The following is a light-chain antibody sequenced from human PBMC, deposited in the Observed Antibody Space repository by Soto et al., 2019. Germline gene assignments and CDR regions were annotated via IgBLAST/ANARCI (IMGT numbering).Light chain of an antibody. CDR1: QSVGTW. CDR2: DAS. Sequence: DIQMTQSPSTLSASVGDRVTITCRASQSVGTWLAWYQQKPGKAPELLISDASSLESGVPSRFSGSGSGTEFTLTISSLLPDDFATYYCQQYNTHSSWAFGQGTKVEIK. V-gene: IGKV1-5*01. J-gene: IGKJ1*01. CDR3: QQYNTHSSWA.